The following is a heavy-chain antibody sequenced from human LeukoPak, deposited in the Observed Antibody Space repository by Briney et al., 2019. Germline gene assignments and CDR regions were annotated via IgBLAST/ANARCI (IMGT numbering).Heavy chain of an antibody. CDR1: GFTVSSNY. D-gene: IGHD3-22*01. CDR2: IYSGGST. CDR3: ARTYDSSGYFYLVFDL. V-gene: IGHV3-66*01. Sequence: GGSLRLSCAASGFTVSSNYMSWVRQAPGKGLEWVLVIYSGGSTYYADSVKGRFTISRDNAKNSLYLQMDSLRAEDTALYYCARTYDSSGYFYLVFDLWGQGTLVTVSS. J-gene: IGHJ4*02.